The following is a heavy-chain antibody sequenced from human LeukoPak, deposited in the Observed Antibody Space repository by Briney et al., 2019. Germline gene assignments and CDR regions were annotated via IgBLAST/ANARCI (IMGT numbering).Heavy chain of an antibody. CDR1: GGSISSYY. J-gene: IGHJ4*02. D-gene: IGHD2/OR15-2a*01. CDR3: ARHSSTLPRGSLDY. CDR2: IYTSGST. V-gene: IGHV4-4*09. Sequence: SETLSPTCTVSGGSISSYYWSWIRQPPGKGLEWIRYIYTSGSTNYNPSLKSRVTISVDTSKNQFSLKPSSVTAADTAVYYCARHSSTLPRGSLDYWGQGTLVTVSS.